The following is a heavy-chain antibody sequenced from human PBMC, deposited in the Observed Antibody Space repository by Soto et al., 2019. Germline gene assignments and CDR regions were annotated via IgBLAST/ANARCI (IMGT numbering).Heavy chain of an antibody. V-gene: IGHV3-74*01. CDR1: GFTFSNYW. J-gene: IGHJ4*02. Sequence: EVQLVESGGGLVQPGGSLRLSCAASGFTFSNYWMHWVRQAPGKGLVWVSRISSDETSISYVDSVKGRFTISRDNARNKLYLQMNSLRAEDTAVYYCARDRYGDIDYWGQGTLVTVSS. CDR2: ISSDETSI. D-gene: IGHD4-17*01. CDR3: ARDRYGDIDY.